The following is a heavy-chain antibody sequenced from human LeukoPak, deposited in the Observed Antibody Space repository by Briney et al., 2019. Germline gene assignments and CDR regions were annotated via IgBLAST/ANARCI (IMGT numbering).Heavy chain of an antibody. CDR3: ARVRDGSGSYYDAFDI. J-gene: IGHJ3*02. Sequence: GGSLRLSCAASGFTVSSNYMSWVRQAPGKGLEWVSVIYSGGSTYYADSVKGRSTISRDNSKNTLYLQMNSLRAEDTAVYYCARVRDGSGSYYDAFDIWGQGTMVTVSS. CDR2: IYSGGST. D-gene: IGHD3-10*01. CDR1: GFTVSSNY. V-gene: IGHV3-66*01.